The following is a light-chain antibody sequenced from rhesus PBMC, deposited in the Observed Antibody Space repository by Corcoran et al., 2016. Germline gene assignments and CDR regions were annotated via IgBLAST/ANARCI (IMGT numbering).Light chain of an antibody. V-gene: IGKV1-22*01. CDR2: KAS. CDR3: QQYNSSPYS. J-gene: IGKJ2*01. Sequence: DIQMTQSPSSLSASVGDTVTITCRASQSIGSWLAWYQQKPGKAPNLLIYKASTLQSGVPSRFSGSGSGTDVTLTISSLQSEDFATYYCQQYNSSPYSFGQGTKVEIK. CDR1: QSIGSW.